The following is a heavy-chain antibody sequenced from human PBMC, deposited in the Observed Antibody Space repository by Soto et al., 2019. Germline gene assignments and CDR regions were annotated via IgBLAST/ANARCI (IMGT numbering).Heavy chain of an antibody. V-gene: IGHV1-69*06. CDR1: GGTFSSYA. J-gene: IGHJ5*02. CDR3: ARDRGESSSSFYWFDP. Sequence: QVQLVQSGAEVKKPGSSVKVSCKASGGTFSSYAISWVRQAPGQGLEWMGGIIPIFGTANYAQKFQGRVTITADKSTSTAYRELSSLRSEDTAVYYCARDRGESSSSFYWFDPWGQGTLVTVSS. CDR2: IIPIFGTA. D-gene: IGHD6-6*01.